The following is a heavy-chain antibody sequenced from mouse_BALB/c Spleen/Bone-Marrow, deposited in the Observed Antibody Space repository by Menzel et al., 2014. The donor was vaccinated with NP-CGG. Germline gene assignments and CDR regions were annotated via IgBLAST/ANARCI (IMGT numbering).Heavy chain of an antibody. CDR1: GYTFTSYY. Sequence: VQLQQSAPELVKPGASVRISCKASGYTFTSYYIHWVKQRPGHGLEWIGWIYPGNVNTKYNEKFKGKATLTADKSSSTAHMQLSSLTSEDSAVYFCARDYGSSVFAYWGQGTLVTVSA. D-gene: IGHD1-1*01. J-gene: IGHJ3*01. CDR3: ARDYGSSVFAY. CDR2: IYPGNVNT. V-gene: IGHV1S56*01.